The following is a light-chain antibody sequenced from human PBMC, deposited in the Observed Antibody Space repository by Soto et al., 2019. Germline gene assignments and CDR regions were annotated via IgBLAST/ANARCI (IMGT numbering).Light chain of an antibody. V-gene: IGKV3-15*01. J-gene: IGKJ4*01. CDR2: GAS. CDR1: QTINNN. Sequence: VMTQAPATLSVSPGERATLSCRASQTINNNVAWYQLKDGQVPRLVIYGASTRATDIPARFSGSGSGTKFILTISRLQSEDFAIYYCQQYNSWPLTFGGGTKVEIK. CDR3: QQYNSWPLT.